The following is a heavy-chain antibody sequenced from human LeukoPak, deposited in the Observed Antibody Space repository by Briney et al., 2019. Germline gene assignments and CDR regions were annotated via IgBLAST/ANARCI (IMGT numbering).Heavy chain of an antibody. J-gene: IGHJ5*02. CDR3: ARDVHGGYGSGWFDP. CDR2: IMPLFGTA. D-gene: IGHD5-12*01. Sequence: SVKVSCKTSGGTFNNSAISWVRQAPGQGLEWLGGIMPLFGTAGYAQKFQGRVTITKDESTRTVYLELTSLTSDDTAVYYCARDVHGGYGSGWFDPWGQGTLVSVSS. V-gene: IGHV1-69*05. CDR1: GGTFNNSA.